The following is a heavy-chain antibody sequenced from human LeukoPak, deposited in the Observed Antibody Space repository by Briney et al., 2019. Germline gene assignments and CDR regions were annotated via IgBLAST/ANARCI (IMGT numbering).Heavy chain of an antibody. J-gene: IGHJ3*02. V-gene: IGHV4-59*01. CDR3: ARDDLDAFDI. CDR1: GGSISSYY. CDR2: IYYSGST. Sequence: SETLSLTCTVSGGSISSYYWSWIRQPPGKGLEWIGYIYYSGSTNYNPSLKSRVTISVDTSKNQFSLKLSSVTAADTAVYYCARDDLDAFDIWGQGTMVTVSS.